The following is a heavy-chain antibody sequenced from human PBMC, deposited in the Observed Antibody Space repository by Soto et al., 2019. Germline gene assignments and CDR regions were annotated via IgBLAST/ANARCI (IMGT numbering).Heavy chain of an antibody. Sequence: EVQLVESGGGLVQPGGSLRLSCAASGFSFSSYSINWVRQAPGKGLEWGSYISSSSSAIYYADSVKGRFTISRDKTKNSLYLQMNSLRAEDTAVYYCARDMPISTSGNYPYYFGYWGQGALVTVSS. CDR2: ISSSSSAI. V-gene: IGHV3-48*01. CDR1: GFSFSSYS. J-gene: IGHJ4*02. D-gene: IGHD3-10*01. CDR3: ARDMPISTSGNYPYYFGY.